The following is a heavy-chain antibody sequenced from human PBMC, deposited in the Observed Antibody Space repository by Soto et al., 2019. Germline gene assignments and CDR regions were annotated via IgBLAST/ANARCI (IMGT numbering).Heavy chain of an antibody. D-gene: IGHD3-10*01. V-gene: IGHV4-38-2*02. CDR3: ARDRGSGFFDY. CDR1: DYPISSGFY. CDR2: IYHTGST. Sequence: SETLSLTCAXSDYPISSGFYWGWIRQPPGKGLEWIGTIYHTGSTSYNPSLKSRVIISIDTSKNQFSLEMRSVTAADTAVYYCARDRGSGFFDYWGQGTLVTVSS. J-gene: IGHJ4*02.